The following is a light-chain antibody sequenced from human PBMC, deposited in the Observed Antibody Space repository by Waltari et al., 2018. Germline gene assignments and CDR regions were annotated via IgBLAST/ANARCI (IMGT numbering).Light chain of an antibody. CDR1: QSVSRA. V-gene: IGKV3-20*01. Sequence: EIVLTQSPGTLCLSPGERVTLSCRASQSVSRALAWYQQKPGQAPRLLLYGASTRATGIPDRFSGSGSGTDFSLTISRLEPEDFAVYYCQHYVRLPVTFGQGTKVEIK. CDR3: QHYVRLPVT. CDR2: GAS. J-gene: IGKJ1*01.